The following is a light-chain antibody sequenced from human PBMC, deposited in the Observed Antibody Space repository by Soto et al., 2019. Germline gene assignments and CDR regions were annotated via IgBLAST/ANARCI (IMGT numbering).Light chain of an antibody. J-gene: IGKJ4*01. CDR3: RHPNSFPP. CDR2: PAS. Sequence: DIQMTQSPSSVSASVGDRVTCTCRASQGFSGWLAWYQHKPGRAPKLLIYPASSLQSGVPSRFSGSGSGTDFTLTISSLQPEDFATYYCRHPNSFPPFGGGTKV. CDR1: QGFSGW. V-gene: IGKV1-12*01.